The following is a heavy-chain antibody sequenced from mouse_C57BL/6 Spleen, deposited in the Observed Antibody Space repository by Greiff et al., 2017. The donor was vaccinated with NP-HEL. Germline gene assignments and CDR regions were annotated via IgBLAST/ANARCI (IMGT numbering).Heavy chain of an antibody. Sequence: VKLQESGPELVKPGASVKISCKASGYAFSSSWMNWVKQRPGKGLEWIGRIYPGDGDTNYNGKFKGKATLTADKSSSTAYMQLSSLTSEDSAVYFCAGHYYGSSYGFDYWGQGTTLTVSS. D-gene: IGHD1-1*01. CDR2: IYPGDGDT. CDR1: GYAFSSSW. J-gene: IGHJ2*01. CDR3: AGHYYGSSYGFDY. V-gene: IGHV1-82*01.